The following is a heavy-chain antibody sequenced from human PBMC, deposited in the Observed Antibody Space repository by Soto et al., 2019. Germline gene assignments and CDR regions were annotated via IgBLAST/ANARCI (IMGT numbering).Heavy chain of an antibody. CDR2: IIPILGIA. CDR1: GGTFSSYT. V-gene: IGHV1-69*02. J-gene: IGHJ4*02. Sequence: QVQLVQSGAEVKKPGSSVKVSCKASGGTFSSYTISWVRQAPGQGLEWMGRIIPILGIANYAQKFQGRVTITADKSTSPAYMELSSLKSEDTGVYCCASQGYSGYDLNDYWGQGTLVTVSS. D-gene: IGHD5-12*01. CDR3: ASQGYSGYDLNDY.